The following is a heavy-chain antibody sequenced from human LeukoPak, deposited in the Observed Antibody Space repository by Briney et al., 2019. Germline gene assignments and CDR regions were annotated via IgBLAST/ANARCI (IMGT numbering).Heavy chain of an antibody. CDR3: ADVDY. V-gene: IGHV3-23*01. Sequence: GSLRLSCAASGFTSSDHYIDWVRQAPGKGLEWVSAISGSGGSTYYADSVKGRFTISRDNSKNTLYLQMNSLRAEDTAVYYCADVDYWGQGTLVTVSS. CDR1: GFTSSDHY. CDR2: ISGSGGST. J-gene: IGHJ4*02.